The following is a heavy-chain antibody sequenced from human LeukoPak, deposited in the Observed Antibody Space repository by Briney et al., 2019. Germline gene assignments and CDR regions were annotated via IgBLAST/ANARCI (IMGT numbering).Heavy chain of an antibody. CDR1: GGSIRSYY. Sequence: SETLSLTCTVSGGSIRSYYWSWIRQPAGKGLEWIGRIYSSGSTNYNPSLKSRVTMSVDTSKNQFSLKLSSVTAADTAVYYCARKGVTYYYGSGSYYLDYWGQGTLVTVSS. V-gene: IGHV4-4*07. D-gene: IGHD3-10*01. CDR2: IYSSGST. CDR3: ARKGVTYYYGSGSYYLDY. J-gene: IGHJ4*02.